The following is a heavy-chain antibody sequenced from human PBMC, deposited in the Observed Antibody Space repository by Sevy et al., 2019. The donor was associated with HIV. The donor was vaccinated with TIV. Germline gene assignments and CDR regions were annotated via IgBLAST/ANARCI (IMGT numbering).Heavy chain of an antibody. V-gene: IGHV4-39*01. J-gene: IGHJ4*02. Sequence: SETLSLTCSVSGGSVSSSSYYWGWIRQPPGQGLEWIGSVYYSGDTHYNPSLKSRVTVSVDTSRNQFSLRLTSVTAVDTAVYSCARTLYYYESSGYYSFDYWGQGILVTVSS. CDR1: GGSVSSSSYY. CDR2: VYYSGDT. D-gene: IGHD3-22*01. CDR3: ARTLYYYESSGYYSFDY.